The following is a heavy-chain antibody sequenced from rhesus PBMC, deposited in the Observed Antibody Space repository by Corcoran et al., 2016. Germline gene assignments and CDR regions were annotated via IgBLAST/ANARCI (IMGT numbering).Heavy chain of an antibody. V-gene: IGHV4-122*02. CDR3: ARDLYWSGLEY. J-gene: IGHJ4*01. Sequence: QVQLQESGPGLVKPSETLSLTCAVSGYSISSGYYWGLLRPLPGKGLVWIGYITYSGSTSYNPSLKSRVTISRDTSKNQFSLKLSSVTAAETAVYYCARDLYWSGLEYWGQGVLVTVSS. CDR1: GYSISSGYY. D-gene: IGHD3-22*01. CDR2: ITYSGST.